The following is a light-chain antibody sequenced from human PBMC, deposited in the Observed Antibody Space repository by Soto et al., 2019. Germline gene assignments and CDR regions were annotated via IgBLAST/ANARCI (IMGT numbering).Light chain of an antibody. CDR3: ASYGGRDDMI. Sequence: QSALTQPPSASGSLGQSVTISCTGTSSDIGDYNYVSWYQQHAGKAPKLMIYEVSQRPSGVPDRFSGSKSGNTASLTVSGLQAEDEADYFCASYGGRDDMIFGGGTKVTVL. CDR1: SSDIGDYNY. CDR2: EVS. V-gene: IGLV2-8*01. J-gene: IGLJ2*01.